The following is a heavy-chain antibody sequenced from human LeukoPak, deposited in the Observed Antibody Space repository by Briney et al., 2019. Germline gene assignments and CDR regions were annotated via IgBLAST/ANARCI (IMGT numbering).Heavy chain of an antibody. CDR1: GFTFSDYY. J-gene: IGHJ4*02. CDR3: ARAPKWELRPYFDY. V-gene: IGHV3-11*01. D-gene: IGHD1-26*01. Sequence: GGSLRLSCAASGFTFSDYYMSWIRQAPGKGLEWVSYISSSGSTIYYADSVKGRFTISRDNAKNSLYLQMNSLRAEDTAVYYCARAPKWELRPYFDYWGQGTLVTVSS. CDR2: ISSSGSTI.